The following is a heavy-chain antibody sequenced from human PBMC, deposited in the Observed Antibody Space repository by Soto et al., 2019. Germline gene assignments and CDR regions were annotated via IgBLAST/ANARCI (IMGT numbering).Heavy chain of an antibody. Sequence: PGWSLRLSCAASGFTFSSYAMSWVRQAPGKGLEWVSTIGGRGGSTYYADSVKGRFTISRDNSKNTLYLQMNSLRAEDTAVYYCAKEKQTQIYYYYGMDVWGQGSTVTVSS. CDR2: IGGRGGST. CDR1: GFTFSSYA. J-gene: IGHJ6*02. CDR3: AKEKQTQIYYYYGMDV. V-gene: IGHV3-23*01.